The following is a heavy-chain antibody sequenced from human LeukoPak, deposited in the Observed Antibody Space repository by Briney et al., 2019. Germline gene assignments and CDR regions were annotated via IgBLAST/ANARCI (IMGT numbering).Heavy chain of an antibody. CDR3: ARGRFVGDYPFRKLYFRDAFDI. V-gene: IGHV4-34*01. D-gene: IGHD4-17*01. CDR1: GGSFSGYY. CDR2: INHSGST. Sequence: SETLSLTCAVYGGSFSGYYWSWIRQPPGKGLEWIGEINHSGSTNYNPSLKSRVTISVDTSKNQFSLKLSSVTAADTAVYYCARGRFVGDYPFRKLYFRDAFDIWGQGTMVTVSS. J-gene: IGHJ3*02.